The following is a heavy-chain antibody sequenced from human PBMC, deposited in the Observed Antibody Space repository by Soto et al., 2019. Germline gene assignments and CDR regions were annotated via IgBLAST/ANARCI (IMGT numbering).Heavy chain of an antibody. CDR2: ISYDGGNK. CDR1: GLTFSSYG. CDR3: AKSAGVGYYYYGMDV. J-gene: IGHJ6*02. Sequence: PGGSLRLSCAASGLTFSSYGMHWVRQAPGKGLEWVTVISYDGGNKYYADSVKGRFTISRDNSKNTLYLQMNSLRAEDTAVYYCAKSAGVGYYYYGMDVWGQGTTVTVSS. V-gene: IGHV3-30*18. D-gene: IGHD1-26*01.